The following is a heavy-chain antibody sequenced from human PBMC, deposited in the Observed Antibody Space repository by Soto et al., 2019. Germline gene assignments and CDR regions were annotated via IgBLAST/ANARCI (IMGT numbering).Heavy chain of an antibody. J-gene: IGHJ6*02. D-gene: IGHD3-10*01. CDR2: IYTSGST. V-gene: IGHV4-4*07. Sequence: SETLSLTCTVSGGSISSYYWSWIRQPAGKGLEWIGRIYTSGSTNYNPSLKSRVTMSVDTSRNQFSLKLSSVTAADTAVYYCARDGLDYQTASEFYYYGMDVWGQGTTVTVSS. CDR3: ARDGLDYQTASEFYYYGMDV. CDR1: GGSISSYY.